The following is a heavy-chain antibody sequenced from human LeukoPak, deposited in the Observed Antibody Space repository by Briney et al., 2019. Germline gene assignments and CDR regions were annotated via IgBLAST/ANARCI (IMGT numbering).Heavy chain of an antibody. V-gene: IGHV4-59*01. CDR1: GGSIRTYY. CDR3: AREPRSSSDPYYFDF. Sequence: SETLSLACTVSGGSIRTYYWSWIRQPPGKGLEWIWYIYYSGSTNYNPSLKSRVTISVDMSKNQFSLKLSSVTAADTAVYYCAREPRSSSDPYYFDFWGQGTLVTVSS. J-gene: IGHJ4*02. D-gene: IGHD6-25*01. CDR2: IYYSGST.